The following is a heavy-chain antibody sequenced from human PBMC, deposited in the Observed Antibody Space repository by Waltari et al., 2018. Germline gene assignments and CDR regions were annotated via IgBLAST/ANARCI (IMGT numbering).Heavy chain of an antibody. J-gene: IGHJ6*03. CDR3: ARSGGVVLHYMDV. D-gene: IGHD3-3*01. V-gene: IGHV3-48*04. Sequence: EVQLVESGGGLVQPGGSLRLYCAASGFTFSSYSINCVRQAPGKGLEWVSYISSSSSTIYYADSVKGRFTISRDNAKNSLYLQMNSLRAEDTAVYYCARSGGVVLHYMDVWGKGTTVTVSS. CDR1: GFTFSSYS. CDR2: ISSSSSTI.